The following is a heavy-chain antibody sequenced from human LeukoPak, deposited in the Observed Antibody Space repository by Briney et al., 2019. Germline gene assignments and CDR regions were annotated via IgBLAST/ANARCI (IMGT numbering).Heavy chain of an antibody. J-gene: IGHJ4*02. CDR3: AKGTTNSGYAPFDY. CDR1: GFTFSNYA. Sequence: PPGGSLRLSCAASGFTFSNYAMSWVRQAPGKGLECVSSISGTGDSTRYADSVRGRFTISRDTAKSTLYLHMNSLGAEDTAEYYCAKGTTNSGYAPFDYWGQGTLVTVSS. D-gene: IGHD5-12*01. V-gene: IGHV3-23*01. CDR2: ISGTGDST.